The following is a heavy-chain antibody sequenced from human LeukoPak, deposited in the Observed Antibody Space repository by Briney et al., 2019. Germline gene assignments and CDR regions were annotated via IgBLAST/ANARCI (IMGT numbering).Heavy chain of an antibody. CDR3: VSGNDPDSTWENYRLDAFDI. CDR2: ISSTSDYL. J-gene: IGHJ3*02. D-gene: IGHD3-16*02. V-gene: IGHV3-21*01. CDR1: GYTFSHYS. Sequence: GGSLRLSCAASGYTFSHYSVNWVRQAPGKRLEWVASISSTSDYLYYADSVKGRFTISRDNTKSSLYLQMNSLRAEDTAVYSCVSGNDPDSTWENYRLDAFDIWGQGTTVIVSS.